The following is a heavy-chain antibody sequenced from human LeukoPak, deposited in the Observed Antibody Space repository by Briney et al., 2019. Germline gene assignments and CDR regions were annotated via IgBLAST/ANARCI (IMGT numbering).Heavy chain of an antibody. J-gene: IGHJ4*02. Sequence: GGSLRLSCAASGFTVSSNYMSWVRQASGKGLEWVSVIYSGGSTYYADSVKGRFTISRDNSKNTLYLQMNSLRAEDTAVYYCARDFIGDGYNAFDYWGQGTLVTVSS. CDR2: IYSGGST. CDR3: ARDFIGDGYNAFDY. CDR1: GFTVSSNY. V-gene: IGHV3-66*02. D-gene: IGHD5-24*01.